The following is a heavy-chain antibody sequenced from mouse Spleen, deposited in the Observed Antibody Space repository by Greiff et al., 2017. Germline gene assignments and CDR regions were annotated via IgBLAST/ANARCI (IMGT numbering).Heavy chain of an antibody. Sequence: EVKLMESGGGLVKPGGSLKLSCAASGFTFSSYAMSWVRQTPEKRLEWVAAINSNGGSTYYPDTVKDRFTISRDNAKNTLYLQMSSLRSEDTALYYCARHGEGLRRDGAMDYWGQGTSVTVSS. CDR1: GFTFSSYA. J-gene: IGHJ4*01. D-gene: IGHD2-4*01. CDR3: ARHGEGLRRDGAMDY. CDR2: INSNGGST. V-gene: IGHV5-6-2*01.